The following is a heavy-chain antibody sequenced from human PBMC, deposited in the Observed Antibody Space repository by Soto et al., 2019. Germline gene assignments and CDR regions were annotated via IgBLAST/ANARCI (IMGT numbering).Heavy chain of an antibody. CDR2: IIPIFGTA. V-gene: IGHV1-69*06. Sequence: SVKVSCKASGGTFSGYAISWVRQAPGQGLEWMGGIIPIFGTANYAQKFQGRVTITADKSTSTAYMELSSLRSEDTAVYYCASSYYDILTGYYIDYWGQGTLVTVSS. J-gene: IGHJ4*02. D-gene: IGHD3-9*01. CDR3: ASSYYDILTGYYIDY. CDR1: GGTFSGYA.